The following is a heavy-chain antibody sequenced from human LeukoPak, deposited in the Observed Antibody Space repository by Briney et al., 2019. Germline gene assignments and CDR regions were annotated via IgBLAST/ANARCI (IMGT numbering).Heavy chain of an antibody. J-gene: IGHJ5*02. D-gene: IGHD5-24*01. CDR3: AWGWVQPFTS. CDR1: GFTFSSYS. CDR2: VSSDGATT. V-gene: IGHV3-30*04. Sequence: GRSLRLSCAASGFTFSSYSIHWVRQAPGKGLEWVAIVSSDGATTYYADSVKGRFTITRDNSKNTLYLQMNSLRAEDTAVYYCAWGWVQPFTSWGQGTLVTVSS.